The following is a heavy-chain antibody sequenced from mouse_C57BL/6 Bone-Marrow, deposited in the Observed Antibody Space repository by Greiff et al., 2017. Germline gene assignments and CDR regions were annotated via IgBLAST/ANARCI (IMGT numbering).Heavy chain of an antibody. CDR3: ARGGYGGYAMDY. CDR1: GYTFTNYW. D-gene: IGHD1-2*01. Sequence: VQVVESGAELVRPGTSVKMSCKASGYTFTNYWIGWAKQRPGHGLEWIGDIYPGGGYTNYNEKFKGKATLTADKSSSTAYMQFSSLTSEDSAIYYCARGGYGGYAMDYWGQGTSVTVSS. V-gene: IGHV1-63*01. J-gene: IGHJ4*01. CDR2: IYPGGGYT.